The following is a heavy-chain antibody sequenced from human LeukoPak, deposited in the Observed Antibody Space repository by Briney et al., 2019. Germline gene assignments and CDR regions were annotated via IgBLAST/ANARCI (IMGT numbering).Heavy chain of an antibody. Sequence: PSQTLSLTCTVSGGSISSGGYYWSWIRQPPGKGLEWIGYIYHSGSTYYNPSLKSRVTVSLDTSKNQFSLKLSSVTAADTAVYYCARAPGAALDWGQGTLVTVSS. J-gene: IGHJ4*02. V-gene: IGHV4-30-2*01. D-gene: IGHD2-15*01. CDR2: IYHSGST. CDR3: ARAPGAALD. CDR1: GGSISSGGYY.